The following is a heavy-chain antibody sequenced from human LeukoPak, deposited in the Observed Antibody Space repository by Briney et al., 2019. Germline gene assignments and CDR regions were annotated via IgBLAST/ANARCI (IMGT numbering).Heavy chain of an antibody. CDR1: GGSISSYY. J-gene: IGHJ6*02. CDR3: ARDNRYCSSTSCYRGYYYGMDV. D-gene: IGHD2-2*02. V-gene: IGHV4-59*01. CDR2: IYYSGST. Sequence: PSETLSLTCTVSGGSISSYYWSWIRQPPGKGLEWIGYIYYSGSTNYNPSLKSRVTISVDTSKNQFSLELSSVTAADTAVYYCARDNRYCSSTSCYRGYYYGMDVWGQGTTVTVSS.